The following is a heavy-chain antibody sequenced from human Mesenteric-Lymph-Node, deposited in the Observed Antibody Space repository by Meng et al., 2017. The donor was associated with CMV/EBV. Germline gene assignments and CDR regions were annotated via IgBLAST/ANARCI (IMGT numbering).Heavy chain of an antibody. D-gene: IGHD3-16*01. CDR1: GFTFDDYA. J-gene: IGHJ4*02. V-gene: IGHV3-9*01. CDR2: ISWNSGTI. Sequence: SLKISCAASGFTFDDYAMHWVRQVPGKGLEWVSGISWNSGTIVYADSVKGRFTISRDIASNSLYLQMNSLRAEDTAVYYCARGDWGGYYFDFWGQGALVTVSS. CDR3: ARGDWGGYYFDF.